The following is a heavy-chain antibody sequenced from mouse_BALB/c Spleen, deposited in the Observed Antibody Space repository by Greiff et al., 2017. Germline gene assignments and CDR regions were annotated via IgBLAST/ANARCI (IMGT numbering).Heavy chain of an antibody. CDR3: ARSGPY. Sequence: VQLQQPGAELVKPGASVKLSCKASGYTFTSYWMHWVKQRPGQGLEWIGEIDPSDSYTNYNQKFKGKATLTVDKSSSTAYMQLSSLTSEDSAVYYCARSGPYWGQGTTLTVSS. CDR1: GYTFTSYW. V-gene: IGHV1-69*02. D-gene: IGHD3-1*01. CDR2: IDPSDSYT. J-gene: IGHJ2*01.